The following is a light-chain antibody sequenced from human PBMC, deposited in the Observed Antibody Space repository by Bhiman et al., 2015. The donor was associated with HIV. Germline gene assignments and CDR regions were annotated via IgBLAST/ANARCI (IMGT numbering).Light chain of an antibody. Sequence: QSVLTQPPSVSAAPGQKVTISCSGSNSNIGNNYVTWYQQFPGTAPKVLIYDNSRRPSGIPARFSGSKSGTSATLAITALQTGDEGDYYCGTWDSSLIVVFGGGTKVTVL. CDR2: DNS. V-gene: IGLV1-51*01. J-gene: IGLJ2*01. CDR1: NSNIGNNY. CDR3: GTWDSSLIVV.